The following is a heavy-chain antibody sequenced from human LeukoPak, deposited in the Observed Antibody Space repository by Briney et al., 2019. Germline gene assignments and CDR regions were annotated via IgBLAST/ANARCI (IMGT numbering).Heavy chain of an antibody. CDR2: IYHSGST. D-gene: IGHD1-26*01. CDR3: AREPVGATRNYYFDY. CDR1: GYSISSGYY. Sequence: SETLSLTCTVSGYSISSGYYWGWIRQPPGKGLEWIGSIYHSGSTYYNPSLKSRVTISVDTSKNQFSLKLSSVTAADTAVYYCAREPVGATRNYYFDYWGQGTLATVSS. V-gene: IGHV4-38-2*02. J-gene: IGHJ4*02.